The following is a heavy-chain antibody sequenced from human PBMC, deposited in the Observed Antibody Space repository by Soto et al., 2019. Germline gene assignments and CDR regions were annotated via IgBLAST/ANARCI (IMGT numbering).Heavy chain of an antibody. CDR1: GYTFSTHG. Sequence: SSVKVSCKASGYTFSTHGISWVRQAPGQGLEWMGWISAYSGDSNYARKLQGRVTLTTDTSTSTAYMELRSLTSDDTAVYFCARDEREYCSGASGPYVDYCGP. J-gene: IGHJ4*01. D-gene: IGHD2-15*01. CDR3: ARDEREYCSGASGPYVDY. CDR2: ISAYSGDS. V-gene: IGHV1-18*01.